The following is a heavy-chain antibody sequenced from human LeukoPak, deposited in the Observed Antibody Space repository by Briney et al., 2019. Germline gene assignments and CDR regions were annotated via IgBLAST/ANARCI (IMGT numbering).Heavy chain of an antibody. V-gene: IGHV4-39*01. D-gene: IGHD3-10*01. CDR3: ARHYYGSGSYIYGMDV. CDR2: TYYSGST. Sequence: PSETLSLTCTVSGGSISSSSYYWGWIRQPPGKGLEWIGSTYYSGSTYYNPSLKSRVTISVDTSKNQFSLKLSSVTAADTAVYYCARHYYGSGSYIYGMDVWGQGTTVTVSS. J-gene: IGHJ6*02. CDR1: GGSISSSSYY.